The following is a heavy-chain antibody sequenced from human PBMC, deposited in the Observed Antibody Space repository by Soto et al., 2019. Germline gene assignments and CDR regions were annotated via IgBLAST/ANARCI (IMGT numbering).Heavy chain of an antibody. Sequence: PGGSLRLSCSASGFTFGNYAMHWVRRAPGKGLEYVSGISSSGVNTDYAKSAKGRFTISRDNSRSTLFLQMGSLRPEDVAVYYCARDDDYPDNGFDYWGQGTLVTVSS. J-gene: IGHJ4*02. CDR2: ISSSGVNT. CDR3: ARDDDYPDNGFDY. V-gene: IGHV3-64*01. D-gene: IGHD4-17*01. CDR1: GFTFGNYA.